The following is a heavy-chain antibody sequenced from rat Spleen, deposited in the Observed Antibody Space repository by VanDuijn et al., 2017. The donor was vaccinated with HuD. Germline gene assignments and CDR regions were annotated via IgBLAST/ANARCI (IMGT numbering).Heavy chain of an antibody. CDR1: GFTFSDYY. J-gene: IGHJ4*01. CDR2: ISYDGGST. V-gene: IGHV5-20*01. D-gene: IGHD4-3*01. CDR3: TTEFGVRVVDA. Sequence: EVQLVESGGGLVQPGRSLKLSCAASGFTFSDYYMAWVRQAPTQGLEWVASISYDGGSTFYRDSVKGRFTISRDDATSSLYLQMDSLRSEDTATYYCTTEFGVRVVDAWGQGASVTVSS.